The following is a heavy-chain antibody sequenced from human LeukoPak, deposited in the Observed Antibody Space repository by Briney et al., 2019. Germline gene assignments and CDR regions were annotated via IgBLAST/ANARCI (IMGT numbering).Heavy chain of an antibody. CDR1: GYSISTGYY. J-gene: IGHJ6*03. Sequence: SETLSLTCTVSGYSISTGYYWGWIRQPAGKGLEWIGRIYTSGSTNYNPSLKSRVTMSVDTSKNQFSLKLSSVTAADTAVYYCARQTRGGVRGAISPNFYYYYYMDVWGKGTTVTISS. D-gene: IGHD3-10*01. V-gene: IGHV4-4*07. CDR3: ARQTRGGVRGAISPNFYYYYYMDV. CDR2: IYTSGST.